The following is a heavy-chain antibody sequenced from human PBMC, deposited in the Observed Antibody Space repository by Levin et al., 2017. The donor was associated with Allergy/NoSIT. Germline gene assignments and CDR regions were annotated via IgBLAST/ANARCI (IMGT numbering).Heavy chain of an antibody. CDR1: GFTFSSYS. CDR2: ISSSSSTI. V-gene: IGHV3-48*01. D-gene: IGHD3-10*01. Sequence: SCAASGFTFSSYSMNWVRQAPGKGLEWVSYISSSSSTIYYADSVKGRFTISRDNAKNSLYLQMNSLRAEDTAVYYCARDFPNGSGTYYYYYGMDVWGQGTTVTVSS. CDR3: ARDFPNGSGTYYYYYGMDV. J-gene: IGHJ6*02.